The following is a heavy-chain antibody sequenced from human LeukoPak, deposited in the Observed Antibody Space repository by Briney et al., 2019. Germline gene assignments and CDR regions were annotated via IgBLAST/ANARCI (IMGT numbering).Heavy chain of an antibody. Sequence: PGGSLRLSCAASGFTFSNYAMSWVRQAPGKGLEWVAVVWSDEINKYYADSVRGRFTISRDNSKNTLYLQMNSLRAEDTAVYYCARDIHAFDIWGQGTMVTVSS. V-gene: IGHV3-33*01. CDR1: GFTFSNYA. CDR2: VWSDEINK. CDR3: ARDIHAFDI. D-gene: IGHD2-21*01. J-gene: IGHJ3*02.